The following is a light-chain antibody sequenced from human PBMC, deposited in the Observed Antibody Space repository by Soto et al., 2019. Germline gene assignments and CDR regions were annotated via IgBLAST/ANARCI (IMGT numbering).Light chain of an antibody. CDR2: DAS. V-gene: IGKV3-11*01. CDR3: QPSSNSPT. J-gene: IGKJ5*01. Sequence: EIVLTQSPATLSLSPGERATLSCRASQSVSSYLAWYQQKPGQAPRLLIYDASNRATGIPARFSGSGSGTDFPLTISSLEPEDFAVYYCQPSSNSPTFGQGTRLEIK. CDR1: QSVSSY.